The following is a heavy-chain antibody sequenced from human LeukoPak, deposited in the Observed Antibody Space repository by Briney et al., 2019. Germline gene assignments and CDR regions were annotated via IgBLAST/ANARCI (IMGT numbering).Heavy chain of an antibody. Sequence: GASVKVSCKASGCTFTSYGISWVRQAPGQGLEWMGWISAYNGNTNYAQKLQGRVTMTTDTSTSTAYMELRSLRSDDTAVYYCARGEGLGLRYYYYMDVWGKGTTVTVSS. D-gene: IGHD1-7*01. CDR3: ARGEGLGLRYYYYMDV. CDR2: ISAYNGNT. CDR1: GCTFTSYG. V-gene: IGHV1-18*01. J-gene: IGHJ6*03.